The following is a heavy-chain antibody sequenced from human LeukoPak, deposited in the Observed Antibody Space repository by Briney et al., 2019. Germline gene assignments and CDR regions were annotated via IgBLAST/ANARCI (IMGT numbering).Heavy chain of an antibody. V-gene: IGHV3-7*01. J-gene: IGHJ1*01. CDR2: IKQDGSEK. D-gene: IGHD5/OR15-5a*01. Sequence: GRSLGLSRAASGFTLRICWMSCVPRAPGRGLVWGADIKQDGSEKYCVDSVKCRFAFSGDNAKNSLHLHMKRLRAGDRAVFSCARDSRGYRVLYYCVFWGEGTVVRVSS. CDR3: ARDSRGYRVLYYCVF. CDR1: GFTLRICW.